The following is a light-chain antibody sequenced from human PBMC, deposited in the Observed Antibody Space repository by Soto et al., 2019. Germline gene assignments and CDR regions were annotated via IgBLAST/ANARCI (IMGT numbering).Light chain of an antibody. Sequence: QSALSQPGSVCGSLGQSITISCTGTSTDVGLYDYVSWYQQHPGKAPQLMIYAVSNRPSGVSNRFSASKSGNTASLFISGLQAEDEADYYCSSSTSDSSYVFGSGTKVTVL. CDR2: AVS. J-gene: IGLJ1*01. CDR1: STDVGLYDY. CDR3: SSSTSDSSYV. V-gene: IGLV2-14*01.